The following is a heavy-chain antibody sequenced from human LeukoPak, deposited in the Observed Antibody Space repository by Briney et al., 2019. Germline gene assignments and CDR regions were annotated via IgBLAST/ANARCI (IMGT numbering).Heavy chain of an antibody. V-gene: IGHV4-4*07. CDR2: IHTSGST. J-gene: IGHJ4*02. D-gene: IGHD6-19*01. Sequence: SETLSLTCTVSGGSISNYHWSWIRQPAGKGLEWIGQIHTSGSTNYNPPLKSRVSMSIDTTEDQVSLTIRSVTAADTAFYYFARRDISSGWSFDYWGQGTLATVSS. CDR3: ARRDISSGWSFDY. CDR1: GGSISNYH.